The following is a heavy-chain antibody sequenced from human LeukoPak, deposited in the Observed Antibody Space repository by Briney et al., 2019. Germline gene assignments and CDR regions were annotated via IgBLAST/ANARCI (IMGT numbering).Heavy chain of an antibody. CDR3: ASPMIQLWLNFDQ. J-gene: IGHJ4*02. CDR2: IYYSGST. V-gene: IGHV4-39*01. Sequence: SETLSLTCTLSGGSISSSTYYWGWIRQPPGKGLEWIGRIYYSGSTYYNPSLKSRVTISVDTSKNQFSLKLNSVTAADTAVYYCASPMIQLWLNFDQWGQGILVTVSS. CDR1: GGSISSSTYY. D-gene: IGHD5-18*01.